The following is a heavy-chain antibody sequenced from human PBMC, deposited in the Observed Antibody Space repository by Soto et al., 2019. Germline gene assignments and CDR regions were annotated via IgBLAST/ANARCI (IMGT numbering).Heavy chain of an antibody. CDR2: IDPSDSYT. J-gene: IGHJ6*02. Sequence: PGESLKISCKGSGYSFTSYWISWVRQMPGKGLEWMGRIDPSDSYTNYSPSFQGHVTISADKSISTAYLQWSSLKASDTAMYYCARHYDYGDAKYSKHNYYYGTDVWGQATTVTVSS. CDR3: ARHYDYGDAKYSKHNYYYGTDV. V-gene: IGHV5-10-1*01. D-gene: IGHD4-17*01. CDR1: GYSFTSYW.